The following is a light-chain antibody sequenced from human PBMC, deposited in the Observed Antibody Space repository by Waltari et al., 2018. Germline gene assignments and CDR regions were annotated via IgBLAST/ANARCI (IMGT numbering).Light chain of an antibody. Sequence: LTQSPGTLSLSPGERATPSCRASQNIGTYLAWYQQKPGQAPRLLMYAASRRATGIPDRFSGSGSGTDFSLTISRLEPEDFAVYYCQNHERLPATFGQGTKVEIK. CDR3: QNHERLPAT. V-gene: IGKV3-20*01. CDR2: AAS. CDR1: QNIGTY. J-gene: IGKJ1*01.